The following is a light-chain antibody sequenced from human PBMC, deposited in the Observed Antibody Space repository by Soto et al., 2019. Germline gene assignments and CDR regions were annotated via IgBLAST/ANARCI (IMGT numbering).Light chain of an antibody. CDR3: QHWTDYSWT. J-gene: IGKJ1*01. CDR1: QSLTMW. CDR2: KTS. V-gene: IGKV1-5*03. Sequence: DIHMTQSPSTLSASVGDRVTITCRDSQSLTMWLAWYQQKQGKAPNLLIYKTSSLESGDPSRFSGSGSGTEFTLTVSSLQPDDFATYYCQHWTDYSWTFGQGTKVEVK.